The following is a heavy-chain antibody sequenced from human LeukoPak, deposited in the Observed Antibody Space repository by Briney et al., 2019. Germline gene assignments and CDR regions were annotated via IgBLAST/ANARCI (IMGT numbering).Heavy chain of an antibody. J-gene: IGHJ4*02. Sequence: ASVKVSCKASGGTFSSYAISWVRQAPGKGLEWMGGILPIFGTANYAQKFQGRVTITADESTSTAYMELSSLRSEDTAVYYCASGKAVAGPYYFDYWGQGTLVTVSS. CDR3: ASGKAVAGPYYFDY. CDR2: ILPIFGTA. CDR1: GGTFSSYA. V-gene: IGHV1-69*13. D-gene: IGHD6-19*01.